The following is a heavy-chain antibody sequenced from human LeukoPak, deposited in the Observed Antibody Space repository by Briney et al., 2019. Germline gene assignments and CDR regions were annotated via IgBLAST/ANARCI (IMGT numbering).Heavy chain of an antibody. D-gene: IGHD6-19*01. V-gene: IGHV3-64*04. CDR1: GFTFSSYA. J-gene: IGHJ4*01. Sequence: GGSLRLSCSASGFTFSSYAMHWVRQAPGKGLEYVSAISSNGGSTYYADSVKGRFTISRDNSRNTLYLQMHSLRAEDTAIYYCAKDARRTDGWYFFDYWGHGALVTVSS. CDR3: AKDARRTDGWYFFDY. CDR2: ISSNGGST.